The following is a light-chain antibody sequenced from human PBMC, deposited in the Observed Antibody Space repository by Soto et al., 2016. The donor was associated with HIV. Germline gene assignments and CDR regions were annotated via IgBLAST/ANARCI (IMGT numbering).Light chain of an antibody. CDR3: LVWDVSTDLVL. V-gene: IGLV3-21*03. CDR2: DDS. Sequence: SYELTQPPSLSVAPRKTARITCGGNNVGSKSVQWYQQKPGQAPVLVVYDDSDRPSGIPERFSGSNSGNTATLTISRVEAGDEADYYCLVWDVSTDLVLFGGGTKLTVL. J-gene: IGLJ2*01. CDR1: NVGSKS.